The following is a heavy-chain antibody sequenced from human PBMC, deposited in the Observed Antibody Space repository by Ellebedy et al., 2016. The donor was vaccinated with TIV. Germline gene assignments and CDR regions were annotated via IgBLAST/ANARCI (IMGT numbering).Heavy chain of an antibody. CDR3: ATAYCSSTSCYGAYYMDV. V-gene: IGHV4-31*03. D-gene: IGHD2-2*01. Sequence: SETLSLTXTVSGGSISSGGYYWSWIRQHPGKGLEWIGYIYYSGSTYYNPSLKSRVTISVDTSKNQFSLKLSSVTAADTAVYYCATAYCSSTSCYGAYYMDVWGKGTTVTVSS. CDR1: GGSISSGGYY. J-gene: IGHJ6*03. CDR2: IYYSGST.